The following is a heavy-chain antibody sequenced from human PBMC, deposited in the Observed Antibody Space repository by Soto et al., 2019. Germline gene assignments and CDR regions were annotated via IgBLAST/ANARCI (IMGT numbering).Heavy chain of an antibody. CDR3: ARDLFTTLPPHYLNWFDP. J-gene: IGHJ5*02. D-gene: IGHD4-17*01. V-gene: IGHV4-61*08. CDR1: GGSISSGDYY. CDR2: IYYSGST. Sequence: SETLSLTCTVSGGSISSGDYYWSWIRQPPGKGLEWIGYIYYSGSTNYNPSLKSRVTISVDTSKNQFSLKLSSVTAADTAVYYCARDLFTTLPPHYLNWFDPWGQGTLVTVS.